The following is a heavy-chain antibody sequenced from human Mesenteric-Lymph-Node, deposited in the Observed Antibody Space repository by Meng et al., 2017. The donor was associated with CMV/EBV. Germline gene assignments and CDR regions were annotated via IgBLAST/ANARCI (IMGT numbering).Heavy chain of an antibody. CDR1: GFSFGDYT. Sequence: GGSLRLSCTASGFSFGDYTMSWVRQAPGKGLEWVANIKEDGDEKHYVDSVKGRFTISRDNAKNSLYLEMNTLRAEDTAVYYCMRAHPLGTWGQGTRVTVSS. V-gene: IGHV3-7*04. CDR3: MRAHPLGT. CDR2: IKEDGDEK. D-gene: IGHD7-27*01. J-gene: IGHJ4*02.